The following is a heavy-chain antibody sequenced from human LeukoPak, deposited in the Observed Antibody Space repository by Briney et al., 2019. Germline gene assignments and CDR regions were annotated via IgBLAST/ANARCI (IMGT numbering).Heavy chain of an antibody. J-gene: IGHJ5*02. CDR1: GYTFTSYD. V-gene: IGHV1-8*01. D-gene: IGHD3-3*01. Sequence: ASVKVSCKASGYTFTSYDINWVRQATGQGLEWMGWMNPNSGNTGYAQKFQGRVTITADKSTSTAYMELSSLRSEDTAVYYCARTGGTIFGVVTNHNWFDPWGQGTLVTVSS. CDR3: ARTGGTIFGVVTNHNWFDP. CDR2: MNPNSGNT.